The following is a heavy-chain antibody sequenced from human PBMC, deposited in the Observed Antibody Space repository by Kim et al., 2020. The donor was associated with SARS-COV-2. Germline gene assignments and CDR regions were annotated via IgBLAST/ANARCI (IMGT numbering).Heavy chain of an antibody. V-gene: IGHV3-48*02. CDR3: TMYSSSSYYFYGMDV. Sequence: GGSLRLSCAASGFTLSSYSMNWVRQAPGKGLEWVSYISSSSGTIYYADSVKGRFAISRDNAKNSLYLQMNSLRDEDTAVYYCTMYSSSSYYFYGMDVWGQGPTVTVSS. CDR2: ISSSSGTI. D-gene: IGHD6-6*01. CDR1: GFTLSSYS. J-gene: IGHJ6*02.